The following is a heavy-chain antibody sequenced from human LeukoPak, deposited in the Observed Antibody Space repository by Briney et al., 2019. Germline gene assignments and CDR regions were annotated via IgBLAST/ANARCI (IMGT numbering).Heavy chain of an antibody. CDR2: INSDGSST. V-gene: IGHV3-74*01. J-gene: IGHJ4*02. CDR3: ARAPGGGHNYLDY. CDR1: GFTFSSYW. Sequence: GGSLRLSCAASGFTFSSYWMHWVRQAPGKGLVWVSRINSDGSSTSYADSVKGRFTISRDSAKNSLFLQMNSLRAEDTAVYYCARAPGGGHNYLDYWGQGTLVTVSS. D-gene: IGHD3-16*01.